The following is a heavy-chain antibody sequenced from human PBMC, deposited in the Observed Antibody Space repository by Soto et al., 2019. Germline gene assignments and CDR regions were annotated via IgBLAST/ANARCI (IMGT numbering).Heavy chain of an antibody. CDR3: ASSFTSSQWRYGMDV. J-gene: IGHJ6*02. CDR2: VSAYNGNT. CDR1: GYTFTSYG. Sequence: ASVKVSCKASGYTFTSYGISWVRQAPGQGLEWMGWVSAYNGNTNYAQKLQGRVTMTTDTSTSTAYMELRSLRSDDTAVYYCASSFTSSQWRYGMDVWGQGTTVTVSS. V-gene: IGHV1-18*01. D-gene: IGHD2-2*01.